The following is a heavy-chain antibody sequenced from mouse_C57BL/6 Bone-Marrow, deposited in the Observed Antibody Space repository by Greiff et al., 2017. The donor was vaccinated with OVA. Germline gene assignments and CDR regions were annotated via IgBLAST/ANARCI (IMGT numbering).Heavy chain of an antibody. V-gene: IGHV6-3*01. J-gene: IGHJ4*01. CDR3: TGLHYGGVYYYAMDY. D-gene: IGHD1-1*01. Sequence: EVKLVESGGGLVQPGGSMKLSCVASGFTFSNYWMNWVRQSPEKGLEWVAQIRLKSDNYATHYAESVKGRFTISRDDSKSSVYLQMNNLRAEDTGIYYCTGLHYGGVYYYAMDYWGQGTSVTVSS. CDR1: GFTFSNYW. CDR2: IRLKSDNYAT.